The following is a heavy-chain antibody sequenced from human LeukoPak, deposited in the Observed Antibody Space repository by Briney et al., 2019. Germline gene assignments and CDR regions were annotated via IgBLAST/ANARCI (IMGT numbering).Heavy chain of an antibody. D-gene: IGHD3-10*01. CDR3: ARSSVGSGSNFDY. CDR2: IYINGIT. CDR1: ADSITNYY. Sequence: SETLSLTCSVSADSITNYYWNWIRHPAGKGLEWIGRIYINGITNYNPSLKSRVTMSVDTSKNHFSLNLSSVTAADTAVYYCARSSVGSGSNFDYWGQGTLVTVSS. V-gene: IGHV4-4*07. J-gene: IGHJ4*02.